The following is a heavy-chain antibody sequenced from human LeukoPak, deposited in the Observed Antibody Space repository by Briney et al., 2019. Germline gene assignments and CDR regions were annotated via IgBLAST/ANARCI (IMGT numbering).Heavy chain of an antibody. CDR1: GYSITSYW. Sequence: GESLESSCKGSGYSITSYWIGRVRQMPGKGLEWMGIIYPGDSDTRYSPSFQGQVTISADKSISTAYLQWSSLKASDTAMYYCARAAGISYFQHWGQGTLVTVSS. CDR2: IYPGDSDT. V-gene: IGHV5-51*01. D-gene: IGHD6-13*01. J-gene: IGHJ1*01. CDR3: ARAAGISYFQH.